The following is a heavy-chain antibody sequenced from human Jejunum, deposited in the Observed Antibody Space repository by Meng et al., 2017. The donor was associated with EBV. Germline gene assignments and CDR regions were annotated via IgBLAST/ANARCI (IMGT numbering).Heavy chain of an antibody. D-gene: IGHD3-3*01. CDR1: GDSISSSNW. Sequence: QLHLQESGPGLVKPAGTLSLTCADSGDSISSSNWWSWVRQPPGKGLEWIGEIYHSGSTNYNPSLKSRVTISVDKSKNQFSLKLSSVTAADTAVYYCARYGSGYFPALWYWGQGTLVTVSS. J-gene: IGHJ4*02. V-gene: IGHV4-4*02. CDR2: IYHSGST. CDR3: ARYGSGYFPALWY.